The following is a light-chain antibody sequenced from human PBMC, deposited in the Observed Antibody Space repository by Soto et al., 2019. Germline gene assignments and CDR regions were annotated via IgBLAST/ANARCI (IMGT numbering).Light chain of an antibody. J-gene: IGLJ1*01. V-gene: IGLV2-14*01. CDR3: SAFTGTTYG. CDR2: DVS. CDR1: SSDVGGNKY. Sequence: QSALTQPASVSGSPGQSITISCTGSSSDVGGNKYVSWYQQYPGKAPKLMICDVSNRPSGVSNRFSGSKSGNTASLTISGLQAEDEADYYCSAFTGTTYGFGTGTKATVL.